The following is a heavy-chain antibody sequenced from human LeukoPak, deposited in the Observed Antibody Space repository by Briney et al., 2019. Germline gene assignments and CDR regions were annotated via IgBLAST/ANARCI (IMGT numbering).Heavy chain of an antibody. CDR3: ARDGGVSDSGYDLQWYFDL. V-gene: IGHV3-33*01. CDR1: GFTFSSYG. D-gene: IGHD5-12*01. Sequence: GGSLRLSCAASGFTFSSYGMHWVRQAPGKGLEWVAVIWYDGSNKYYADSVKGRFTISRDNSKNTLYLQMNSLRAEDTAVYYCARDGGVSDSGYDLQWYFDLWGRGTLVTVSS. J-gene: IGHJ2*01. CDR2: IWYDGSNK.